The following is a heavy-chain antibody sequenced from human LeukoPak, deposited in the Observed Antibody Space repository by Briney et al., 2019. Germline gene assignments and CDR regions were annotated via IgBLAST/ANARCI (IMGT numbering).Heavy chain of an antibody. Sequence: GGSLRLSCAASGFTFSSYAMSWVRQAPGKGLEWVSAISGSGGSTYYADSVKGRFTISRDNSKNTLYLQMNSLRAEDTAVYYCAEGLKTVRGYCSGGSCRDYWGQGTLVTVSS. CDR2: ISGSGGST. CDR3: AEGLKTVRGYCSGGSCRDY. CDR1: GFTFSSYA. D-gene: IGHD2-15*01. J-gene: IGHJ4*02. V-gene: IGHV3-23*01.